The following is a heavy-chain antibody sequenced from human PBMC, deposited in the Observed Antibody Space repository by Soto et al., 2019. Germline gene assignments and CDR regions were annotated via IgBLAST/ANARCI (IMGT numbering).Heavy chain of an antibody. Sequence: EVQLVESGGGLVKPGGSRRLSCAASGFTFSNAWMNWVRQAPGKGLEWVGRIKSKTDGGTTDYAAPVKGRFTISRDDSKNTLYLQMNSLKTEDTAVYYCTTDLYDFWSGYYPFDYWGQGTLVTVSS. J-gene: IGHJ4*02. V-gene: IGHV3-15*07. CDR1: GFTFSNAW. D-gene: IGHD3-3*01. CDR2: IKSKTDGGTT. CDR3: TTDLYDFWSGYYPFDY.